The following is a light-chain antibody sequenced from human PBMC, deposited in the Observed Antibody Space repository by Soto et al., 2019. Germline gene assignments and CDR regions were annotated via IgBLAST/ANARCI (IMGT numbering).Light chain of an antibody. V-gene: IGKV3-20*01. CDR3: QQYGNSPIT. CDR1: RTVDSTY. J-gene: IGKJ5*01. Sequence: EIVLTQSPGTLSMSPGERATLSCTASRTVDSTYLVWYQQKPGQAPRLLIYGASNRATGIPDRFSGSGSGTDFTLTISRLEPEDFAVYYCQQYGNSPITFGQGTRLEIK. CDR2: GAS.